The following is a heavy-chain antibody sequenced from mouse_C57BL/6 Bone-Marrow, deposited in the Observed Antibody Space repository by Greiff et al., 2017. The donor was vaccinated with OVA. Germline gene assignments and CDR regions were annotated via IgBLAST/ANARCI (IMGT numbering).Heavy chain of an antibody. CDR1: GFSLTRYA. J-gene: IGHJ2*01. Sequence: VKLMESGPGLVAPSQSLSITCTVSGFSLTRYAISWVRQPPGKGLEWLGVIWTGGGTNYNSALKSRLSISKDNSKSQVFLKMNSLQTDDTARYYCARNEDYYGSSYNFDYWGQGTTLTVSS. D-gene: IGHD1-1*01. V-gene: IGHV2-9-1*01. CDR3: ARNEDYYGSSYNFDY. CDR2: IWTGGGT.